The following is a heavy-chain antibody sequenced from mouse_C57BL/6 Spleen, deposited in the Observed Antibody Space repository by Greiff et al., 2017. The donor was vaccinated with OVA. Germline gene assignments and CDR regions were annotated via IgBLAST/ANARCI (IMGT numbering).Heavy chain of an antibody. CDR1: GFTFSDYY. CDR3: ARDSGLGRWYFDV. J-gene: IGHJ1*03. CDR2: INYDGSST. V-gene: IGHV5-16*01. Sequence: EVKLMESEGGLVQPGSSMKLSCTASGFTFSDYYMAWVRQVPEKGLEWVANINYDGSSTYYLDSLKSRFIISRDNAKNILYLQMSSLKSEDTATYYCARDSGLGRWYFDVWGTGTTVTVSS. D-gene: IGHD4-1*01.